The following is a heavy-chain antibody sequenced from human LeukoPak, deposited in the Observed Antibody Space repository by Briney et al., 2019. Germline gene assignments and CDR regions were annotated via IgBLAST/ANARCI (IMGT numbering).Heavy chain of an antibody. J-gene: IGHJ4*02. Sequence: ASVKVSCKASGYTFTNYYMHWVRQAPGQGLEWMGFINPSGGSTSYAQNFQGRVTMTRDTSTSTFYMELSSLRAEDTAVYYCASAPRENSAYISDCWGQGTLVTASS. CDR1: GYTFTNYY. CDR2: INPSGGST. V-gene: IGHV1-46*03. D-gene: IGHD5-12*01. CDR3: ASAPRENSAYISDC.